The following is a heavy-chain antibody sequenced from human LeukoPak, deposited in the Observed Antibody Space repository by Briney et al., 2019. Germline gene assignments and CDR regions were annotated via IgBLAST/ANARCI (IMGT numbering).Heavy chain of an antibody. J-gene: IGHJ4*02. Sequence: GGSLSLSCAASGFTFSSYEMNWVRQAPGKGLEWVSYISSSGSTIYYADSVKGQFTISRDNAKNSLYLQMNSLRAEDTAVYYCARSPENYDRSGAFDYWGQGTLVTVSS. D-gene: IGHD3-22*01. CDR1: GFTFSSYE. CDR3: ARSPENYDRSGAFDY. V-gene: IGHV3-48*03. CDR2: ISSSGSTI.